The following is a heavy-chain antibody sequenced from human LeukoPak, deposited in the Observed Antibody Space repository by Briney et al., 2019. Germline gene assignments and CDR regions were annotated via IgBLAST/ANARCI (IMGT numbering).Heavy chain of an antibody. V-gene: IGHV4-59*01. CDR1: GGSISSYY. J-gene: IGHJ4*02. D-gene: IGHD3-22*01. CDR2: IYYSGST. CDR3: ARGSRKRNYYDSSGYYFDY. Sequence: SETLSLTCTVSGGSISSYYWSWIRQPPGKGLEWIGYIYYSGSTNYNPSLKSRVTISVDTSKNQFSLKLSSVTAADTAVYYCARGSRKRNYYDSSGYYFDYWGQGTLVTVSS.